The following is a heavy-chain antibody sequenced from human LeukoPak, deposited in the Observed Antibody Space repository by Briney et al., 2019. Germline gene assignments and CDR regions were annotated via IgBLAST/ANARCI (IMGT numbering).Heavy chain of an antibody. CDR3: ARDPIGSSWSNWFDP. CDR1: GGTFSSYA. D-gene: IGHD6-13*01. V-gene: IGHV1-69*13. Sequence: SVKVSCKASGGTFSSYAISWVRQAPGQGLEWMGGIIPIFGTANYAQKFQGRVTTTADESTSTAYMELSSLRSEDTAVYYCARDPIGSSWSNWFDPWGQGTLATVSS. CDR2: IIPIFGTA. J-gene: IGHJ5*02.